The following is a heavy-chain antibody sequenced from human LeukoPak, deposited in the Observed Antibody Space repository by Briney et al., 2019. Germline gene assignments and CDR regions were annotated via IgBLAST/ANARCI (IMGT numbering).Heavy chain of an antibody. J-gene: IGHJ4*02. CDR3: ATAWELPLFDY. V-gene: IGHV1-24*01. CDR2: VDPEDGET. Sequence: ASVKVSCKVSGYTLTELSMHWVRQAPGKGLEWMGLVDPEDGETIYAEKFQGRVTITADTSTDTAYMELSSLRSEDTAVYYCATAWELPLFDYWGQGTLVTVSS. CDR1: GYTLTELS. D-gene: IGHD1-26*01.